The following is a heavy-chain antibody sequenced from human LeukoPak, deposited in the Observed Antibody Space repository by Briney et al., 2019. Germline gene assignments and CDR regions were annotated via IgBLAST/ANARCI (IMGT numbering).Heavy chain of an antibody. CDR3: ATEAECSGGSCYSYGWFDP. Sequence: SETLSLTCSVSGGSVSSSLNKWSWIRQPPGKGLEWIGEISYSGSASYNPSLRSRVTIPIDTSTNQFSLTLDSVTAADTAVYYCATEAECSGGSCYSYGWFDPWGREPRSSSPQ. V-gene: IGHV4-61*01. CDR1: GGSVSSSLNK. D-gene: IGHD2-15*01. CDR2: ISYSGSA. J-gene: IGHJ5*02.